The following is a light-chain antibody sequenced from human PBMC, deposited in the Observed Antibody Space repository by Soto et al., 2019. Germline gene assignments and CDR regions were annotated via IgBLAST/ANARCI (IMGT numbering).Light chain of an antibody. Sequence: QSVLTQPASVSGSPGQSITISCTGTSSDVGGYNYVSWYQQHPGKAPKLIIYEVSNRPSGVSNRFSGSKSGNTASLTISGLQAEDEANYYCSSYTNSNTLDGVFGGGTQLTVL. V-gene: IGLV2-14*01. CDR1: SSDVGGYNY. CDR2: EVS. J-gene: IGLJ3*02. CDR3: SSYTNSNTLDGV.